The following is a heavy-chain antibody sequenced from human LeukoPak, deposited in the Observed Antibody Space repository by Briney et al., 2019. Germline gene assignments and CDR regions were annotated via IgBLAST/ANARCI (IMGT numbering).Heavy chain of an antibody. V-gene: IGHV1-2*02. Sequence: ASVKVSCKASGYTFTGYYMHWVRQAPGQGLEWMGWINPNSGGTNYAQKFQGRVTMTRDTSISTAYMELGRLRSDDTAVYYCARDRYSDHYYYMDVWGKGTTVTVSS. CDR2: INPNSGGT. D-gene: IGHD1-1*01. J-gene: IGHJ6*03. CDR3: ARDRYSDHYYYMDV. CDR1: GYTFTGYY.